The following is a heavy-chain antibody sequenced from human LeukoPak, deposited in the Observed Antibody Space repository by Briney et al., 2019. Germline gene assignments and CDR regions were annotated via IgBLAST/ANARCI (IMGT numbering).Heavy chain of an antibody. CDR3: ARRWNSNSSYYYYYYMDV. Sequence: SETLSLTCTVSGGSISSSSYYWGWIRQPPGKGLEWIGSIYYSGSTYYNPSLKSRVTISVDTSKNQFSLKLSSVTAADTAVYYCARRWNSNSSYYYYYYMDVWGKGTTVTVSS. CDR2: IYYSGST. D-gene: IGHD6-6*01. CDR1: GGSISSSSYY. J-gene: IGHJ6*03. V-gene: IGHV4-39*01.